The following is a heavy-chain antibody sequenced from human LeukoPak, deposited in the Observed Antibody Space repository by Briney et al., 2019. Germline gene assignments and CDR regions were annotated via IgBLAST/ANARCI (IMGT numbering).Heavy chain of an antibody. D-gene: IGHD3-16*01. J-gene: IGHJ6*03. V-gene: IGHV4-59*02. Sequence: SETLSLSCSVSGASVNDYFWGWIRQPPGRRLEWIGHVYSGGTSEYSPSLKGRVTISLDASNNQVSLSPTSSTAADTAVYYCAREKVLMMSDVPSPYFMDVWGRGTTVTVAS. CDR3: AREKVLMMSDVPSPYFMDV. CDR2: VYSGGTS. CDR1: GASVNDYF.